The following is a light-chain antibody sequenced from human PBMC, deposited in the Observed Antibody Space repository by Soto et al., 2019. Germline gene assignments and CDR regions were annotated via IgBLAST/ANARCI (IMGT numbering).Light chain of an antibody. Sequence: QSVLTQPPSVSAAPGQTVTISCSGSSSNIGNNYVSWYQQFPGTAPNLLIYDNDVRPSGIPDRFSGSKSGTSATLGITGLQTGDEADYYCGTWDSSLSVVLFGGGTKLTVL. CDR3: GTWDSSLSVVL. J-gene: IGLJ2*01. CDR1: SSNIGNNY. V-gene: IGLV1-51*01. CDR2: DND.